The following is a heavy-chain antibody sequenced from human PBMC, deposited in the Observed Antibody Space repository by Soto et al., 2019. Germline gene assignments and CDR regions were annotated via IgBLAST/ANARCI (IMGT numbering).Heavy chain of an antibody. J-gene: IGHJ4*02. CDR3: VRSGDNYNLLDS. V-gene: IGHV3-48*04. Sequence: LILSYAASKFTVCNYTRNWVRQAPGKGLEWVSYISHRSSAIYHADSVKGRFSISRDNAKNSLFLQINSLRGDDTAIYYCVRSGDNYNLLDSWGQGPPVNVSS. D-gene: IGHD1-1*01. CDR1: KFTVCNYT. CDR2: ISHRSSAI.